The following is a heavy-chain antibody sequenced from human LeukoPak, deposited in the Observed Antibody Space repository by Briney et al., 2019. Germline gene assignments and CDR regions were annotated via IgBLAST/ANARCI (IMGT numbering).Heavy chain of an antibody. J-gene: IGHJ4*02. D-gene: IGHD2-2*01. CDR2: ISGSGGST. CDR1: GFTFSSYA. Sequence: GGSLRLSCAASGFTFSSYAMSWVRQAPGKGLEWVSAISGSGGSTYYADSVKGRFTISRDNSKNTLYLQMNSLRAEDTAVYYCAKDRGVVVPAALFGRSDYWGQGTLVTVSS. V-gene: IGHV3-23*01. CDR3: AKDRGVVVPAALFGRSDY.